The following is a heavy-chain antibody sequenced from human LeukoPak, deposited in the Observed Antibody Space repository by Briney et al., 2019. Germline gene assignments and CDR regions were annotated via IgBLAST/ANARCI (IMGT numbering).Heavy chain of an antibody. J-gene: IGHJ5*02. CDR3: ARDPGGYSSGWYRTPNFDP. D-gene: IGHD6-19*01. Sequence: SETLSLTCTVSGGSISSSSYYWGWIRQPPGKGLEWIGSIYYSGSTYYNPSLKSRVTISVDTSKNQFSLKLSSVTAADTAVYYCARDPGGYSSGWYRTPNFDPWGQGTLVTVSS. V-gene: IGHV4-39*07. CDR1: GGSISSSSYY. CDR2: IYYSGST.